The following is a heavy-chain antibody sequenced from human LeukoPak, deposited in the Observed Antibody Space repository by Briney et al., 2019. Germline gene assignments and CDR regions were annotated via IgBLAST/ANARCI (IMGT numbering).Heavy chain of an antibody. CDR1: GYTLTSYA. V-gene: IGHV1-3*03. CDR3: ARGRYYYDSSGRELDY. D-gene: IGHD3-22*01. J-gene: IGHJ4*02. Sequence: RASVKVSCKASGYTLTSYAMHWVRQAPGQRLEWMGWINAGSGNTKYSQEFQGRVTITRDTSASTAYMELSSLRSEDMAVYYCARGRYYYDSSGRELDYWGQGTLVTVSS. CDR2: INAGSGNT.